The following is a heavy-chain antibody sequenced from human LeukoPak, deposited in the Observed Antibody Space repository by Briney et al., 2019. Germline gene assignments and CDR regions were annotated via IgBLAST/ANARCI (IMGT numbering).Heavy chain of an antibody. CDR1: GFTFSSYT. D-gene: IGHD6-13*01. J-gene: IGHJ2*01. CDR2: ISYDGSNK. V-gene: IGHV3-30*04. CDR3: AKDGPYSSSWYGWYFDL. Sequence: GRSLRLSCAASGFTFSSYTMHWVRQAPGKGLEWVAVISYDGSNKYYADSVKGRFTISRDNSKNTLYLQMNSLRAEDTAVYYCAKDGPYSSSWYGWYFDLWGRGTLVTVSS.